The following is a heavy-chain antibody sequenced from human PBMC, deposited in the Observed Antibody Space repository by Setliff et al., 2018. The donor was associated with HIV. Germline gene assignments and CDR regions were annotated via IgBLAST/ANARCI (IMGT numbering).Heavy chain of an antibody. D-gene: IGHD5-18*01. CDR3: ARVRVGAGYSFGYGGWYFDL. CDR2: IYTSGST. CDR1: GGSFSGYY. V-gene: IGHV4-59*10. J-gene: IGHJ2*01. Sequence: SETLSLTCAVYGGSFSGYYWSWIRQPPGKGLEWIGRIYTSGSTNYNPSLKSRVTISVDTSKNQFSLKLSAVTAAETAVYYCARVRVGAGYSFGYGGWYFDLWGRGTLVTVPS.